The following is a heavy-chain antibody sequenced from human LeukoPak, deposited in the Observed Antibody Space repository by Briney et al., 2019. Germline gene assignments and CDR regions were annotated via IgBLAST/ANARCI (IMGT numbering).Heavy chain of an antibody. CDR1: GGSISSSSYY. J-gene: IGHJ5*02. V-gene: IGHV4-61*02. Sequence: SETLSLTCTVSGGSISSSSYYWSWIRQPAGEGLEWIGRIYTSGSTNYHPSLKSRVTMSVDTSKNQFSLKLSSVTAADTAVYYCARVIAAGTGYNWFDPWGQGTLVTASS. D-gene: IGHD6-13*01. CDR2: IYTSGST. CDR3: ARVIAAGTGYNWFDP.